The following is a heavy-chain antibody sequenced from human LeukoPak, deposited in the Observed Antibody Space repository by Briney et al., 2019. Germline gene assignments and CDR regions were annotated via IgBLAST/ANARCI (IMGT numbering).Heavy chain of an antibody. Sequence: GGSLRLSCAASGFTFSTYAMSWVRQAPGKGLEWVSTFSGNGGSTYYAEAVKGRFTISRDNSKNTLYLQMNSLRVEDTAAYYCASGTRSLFCFDYWGQGTLVTVSS. CDR3: ASGTRSLFCFDY. J-gene: IGHJ4*02. D-gene: IGHD1-26*01. V-gene: IGHV3-23*01. CDR1: GFTFSTYA. CDR2: FSGNGGST.